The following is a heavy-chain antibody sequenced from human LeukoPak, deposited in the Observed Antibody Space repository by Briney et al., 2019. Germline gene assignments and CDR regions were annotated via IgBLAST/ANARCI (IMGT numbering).Heavy chain of an antibody. Sequence: ASGKVSCKASGYTFTAIYIHWGRQTPGQGLEWMGWINPNSGGTNFAQKFQGRVTMTRHTSISTAYMEERRMGSDDTAVYSCARGPATVDFDYWGQGTLVTVSS. V-gene: IGHV1-2*02. CDR3: ARGPATVDFDY. J-gene: IGHJ4*02. CDR2: INPNSGGT. D-gene: IGHD1-1*01. CDR1: GYTFTAIY.